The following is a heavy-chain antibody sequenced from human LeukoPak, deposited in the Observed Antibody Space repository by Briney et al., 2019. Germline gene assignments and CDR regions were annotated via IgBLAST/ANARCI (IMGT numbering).Heavy chain of an antibody. CDR3: ARGSSAVAGDY. V-gene: IGHV4-30-4*01. J-gene: IGHJ4*02. CDR2: IYYSGST. D-gene: IGHD6-19*01. CDR1: GGSISSGDYC. Sequence: SQTLSLTCTVSGGSISSGDYCWSWIRQPPGKGLEWIGYIYYSGSTYYNPSLKSRVTISVDTSKNQFSLKLSSVTAADTAVYYCARGSSAVAGDYWGQGTLVTVSS.